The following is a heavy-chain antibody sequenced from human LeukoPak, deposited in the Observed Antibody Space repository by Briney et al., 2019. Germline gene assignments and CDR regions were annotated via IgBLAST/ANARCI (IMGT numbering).Heavy chain of an antibody. J-gene: IGHJ4*02. CDR3: ARSPFSSGWFDY. CDR2: ISYDGSNK. D-gene: IGHD6-19*01. CDR1: GFTFSSYA. V-gene: IGHV3-30*04. Sequence: GRSLSLSCAASGFTFSSYAMHWVRQAPGKGLEWVAVISYDGSNKYYADSVKGRFTISRDNSKNTLYLQMNSLRAEDTAVYYCARSPFSSGWFDYWGQGTLVTVSS.